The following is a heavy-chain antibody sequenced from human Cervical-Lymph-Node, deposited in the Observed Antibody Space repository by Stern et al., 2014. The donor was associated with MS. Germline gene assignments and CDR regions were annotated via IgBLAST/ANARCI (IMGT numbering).Heavy chain of an antibody. CDR3: ARGGRGSGLEY. V-gene: IGHV3-30-3*01. J-gene: IGHJ4*02. CDR1: GFTFSTYA. D-gene: IGHD6-19*01. CDR2: VAYDATKS. Sequence: VQLVESGGGVVQPGRSLSLSCVVSGFTFSTYAMHWVLQAPGKGLVGVAFVAYDATKSTSTDSVKSRVPISRDNTKNTLYLLMNSVRDEDTAVYFCARGGRGSGLEYWGQGALVTVSS.